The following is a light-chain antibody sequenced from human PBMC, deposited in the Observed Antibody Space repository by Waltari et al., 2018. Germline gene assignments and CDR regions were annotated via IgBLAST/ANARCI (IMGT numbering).Light chain of an antibody. J-gene: IGKJ3*01. CDR2: GAS. V-gene: IGKV3-20*01. CDR1: QSVSSTF. Sequence: EIVLTQSPGNLHFSPGGRATLSCRASQSVSSTFFAWYQQKPGQAPRLLIYGASNRATGIPDRFSGSGSGTDFTLTIDRLEPEDFAVYYCQQYGSSPPIFTFGPGTKVNI. CDR3: QQYGSSPPIFT.